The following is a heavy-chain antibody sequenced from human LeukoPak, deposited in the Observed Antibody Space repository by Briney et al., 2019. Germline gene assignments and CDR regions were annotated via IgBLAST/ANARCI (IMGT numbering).Heavy chain of an antibody. V-gene: IGHV3-23*01. CDR1: GFSLTRND. CDR2: ISGSGADT. Sequence: GGSLRLSCVASGFSLTRNDVSWVRQTPGKGLEWVSGISGSGADTRFADAVKGRFDISRDISSNTVFLQLNDVRPEDTAVYYCARMPDTAVAVTWGYYLYHWGQGTRVTVSA. CDR3: ARMPDTAVAVTWGYYLYH. J-gene: IGHJ4*02. D-gene: IGHD6-19*01.